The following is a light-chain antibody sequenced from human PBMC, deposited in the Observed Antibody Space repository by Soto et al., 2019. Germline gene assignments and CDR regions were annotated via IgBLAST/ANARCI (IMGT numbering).Light chain of an antibody. V-gene: IGKV3-11*01. J-gene: IGKJ4*01. CDR2: DVS. Sequence: EIILTQSPATLSLSPGERATLSCRASRSVTTFLAWYQQIPGQSPRLLVYDVSMRATGIPARFSGSGSGTDFTLTISSLEPEDFAVYYCQQRINWPLTFGGGTKVEIK. CDR1: RSVTTF. CDR3: QQRINWPLT.